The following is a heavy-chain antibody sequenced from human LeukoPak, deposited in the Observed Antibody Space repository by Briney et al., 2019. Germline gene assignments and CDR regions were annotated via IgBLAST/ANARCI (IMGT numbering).Heavy chain of an antibody. J-gene: IGHJ6*03. CDR3: ARARFLHYYYYYVDV. CDR1: GGSFSGYY. D-gene: IGHD3-3*01. Sequence: SETLSLTCAVYGGSFSGYYWSWIRQPPGKGLEWIGEINHSGSTNYNPSLKSRVTISVDTSKNQFSLKLSSVTAADTAVYYCARARFLHYYYYYVDVWGKGTTVTVSS. CDR2: INHSGST. V-gene: IGHV4-34*01.